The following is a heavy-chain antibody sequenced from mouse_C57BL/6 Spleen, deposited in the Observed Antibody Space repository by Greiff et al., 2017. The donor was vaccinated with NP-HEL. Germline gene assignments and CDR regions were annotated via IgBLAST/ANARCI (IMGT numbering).Heavy chain of an antibody. Sequence: VQLKESGPVLVKPGASVKMSCKASGYTFTDYYMNWVKQSHGKSLEWIGVINPYNGGTSYNQKFKGKATLTVDKSSSTAYMELNSLTSEDSAVYYCARDYGSSLWGQGTTLTVSS. V-gene: IGHV1-19*01. CDR3: ARDYGSSL. D-gene: IGHD1-1*01. CDR2: INPYNGGT. CDR1: GYTFTDYY. J-gene: IGHJ2*01.